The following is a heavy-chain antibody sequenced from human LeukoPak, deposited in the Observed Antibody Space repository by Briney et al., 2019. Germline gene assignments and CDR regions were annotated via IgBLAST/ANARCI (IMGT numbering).Heavy chain of an antibody. D-gene: IGHD5-24*01. Sequence: GGSLRLFCAASGFTFSSYAMSWVRQAPGKGLEWVSAISGNGDSTYYADSVKGRFTISSDNSKNTLYLQMNSLRAEDTALYYCARQMATINHWGQGTLVTVSS. CDR1: GFTFSSYA. CDR2: ISGNGDST. J-gene: IGHJ5*02. CDR3: ARQMATINH. V-gene: IGHV3-23*01.